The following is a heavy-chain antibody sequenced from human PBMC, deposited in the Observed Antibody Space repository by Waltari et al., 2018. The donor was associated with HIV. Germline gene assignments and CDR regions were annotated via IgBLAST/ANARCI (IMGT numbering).Heavy chain of an antibody. CDR1: GFTFSSYG. D-gene: IGHD3-16*01. J-gene: IGHJ3*02. Sequence: QVQLVESGGGVVQPGRSLRLSCAASGFTFSSYGLHWVRPAPGKGLEWVAVIWYDGSNKYYADSVKGRFTISRDNSKNTLYLQMNSLRAEDTAVYYCARDGRSYANAFDIWGQGTMVTVSS. V-gene: IGHV3-33*01. CDR2: IWYDGSNK. CDR3: ARDGRSYANAFDI.